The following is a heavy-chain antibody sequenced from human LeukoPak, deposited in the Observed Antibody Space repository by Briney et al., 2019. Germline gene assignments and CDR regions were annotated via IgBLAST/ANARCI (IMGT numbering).Heavy chain of an antibody. J-gene: IGHJ1*01. D-gene: IGHD3-10*01. CDR1: GFTFSDYY. CDR3: ARVSGPGMNEYFHL. CDR2: INNDGTTT. V-gene: IGHV3-74*01. Sequence: GGSLRLSCAASGFTFSDYYMSWIRQAPGKGLVWVSRINNDGTTTKYADSVKGRFTISRDNAKNTLYLQMNSLRAEDTAVYYCARVSGPGMNEYFHLWGQGTLVTVSS.